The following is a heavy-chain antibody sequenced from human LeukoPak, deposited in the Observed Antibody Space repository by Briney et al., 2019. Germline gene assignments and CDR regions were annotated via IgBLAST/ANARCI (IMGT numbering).Heavy chain of an antibody. CDR2: ISSSSSYT. CDR1: GIPFSDCY. CDR3: AAGTAADY. D-gene: IGHD6-13*01. J-gene: IGHJ4*02. V-gene: IGHV3-11*03. Sequence: GGSLRLSCVVSGIPFSDCYMNWIRQAPGKGLEWISYISSSSSYTDYADSVKGRFTISRDNAQNALFLQMNSLRVEDTAVYYCAAGTAADYWGLGTLVTVSS.